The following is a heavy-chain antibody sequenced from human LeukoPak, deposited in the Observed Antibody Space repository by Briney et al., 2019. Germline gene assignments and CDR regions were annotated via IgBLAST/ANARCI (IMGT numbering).Heavy chain of an antibody. Sequence: SETLSLTCTVSGGSISSYYWSLIRQPPGKGLEWIGYIYYSGSTNYNPSLKSRVTISVDTSKNQFSLKLSSVTAADTAVYYCARSEGLERRFNWFDPWGQGTLVTVSS. CDR3: ARSEGLERRFNWFDP. CDR2: IYYSGST. D-gene: IGHD1-1*01. V-gene: IGHV4-59*08. J-gene: IGHJ5*02. CDR1: GGSISSYY.